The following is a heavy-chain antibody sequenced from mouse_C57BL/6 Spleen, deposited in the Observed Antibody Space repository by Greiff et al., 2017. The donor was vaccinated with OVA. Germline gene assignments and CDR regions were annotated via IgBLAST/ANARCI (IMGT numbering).Heavy chain of an antibody. D-gene: IGHD2-4*01. CDR1: GFTFSDYG. CDR3: ARPYDYDPWFAY. Sequence: EVMLVASGGGLVKPGGSLKLSCAASGFTFSDYGMHWVRQAPEKGLEWVAYISSGSSTIYYADTVKGRFTISRDNAKNTLFLQMTSLRSEDTAMYYCARPYDYDPWFAYWGQGTLVTVSA. CDR2: ISSGSSTI. V-gene: IGHV5-17*01. J-gene: IGHJ3*01.